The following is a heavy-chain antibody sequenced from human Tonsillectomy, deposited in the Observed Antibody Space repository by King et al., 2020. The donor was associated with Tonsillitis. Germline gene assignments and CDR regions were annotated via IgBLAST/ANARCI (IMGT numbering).Heavy chain of an antibody. CDR1: GYSFTSYW. V-gene: IGHV5-10-1*03. J-gene: IGHJ6*03. D-gene: IGHD2-2*01. CDR2: IDPSDSYT. CDR3: ARGTQDIVVVPAAIPYYYYMDV. Sequence: VQLVESGAEVKKPGESLRISCKGSGYSFTSYWINWVRQMPGKGLEWMGRIDPSDSYTNYSPSFQGHVTISTDKSISTAYLQWSRLKASDTAMYYCARGTQDIVVVPAAIPYYYYMDVWGKGTTVTVSS.